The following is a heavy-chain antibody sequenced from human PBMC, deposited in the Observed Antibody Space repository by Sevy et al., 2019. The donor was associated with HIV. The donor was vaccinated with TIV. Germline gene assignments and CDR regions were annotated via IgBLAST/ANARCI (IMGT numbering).Heavy chain of an antibody. CDR2: ISWDGGST. Sequence: GGSLRLSCAASGFTFDDYAMHWVRQAPGKGLEWVSLISWDGGSTYYADSVKGRFTISRDNSKNSLYLQMNSLRAEDTALYYCAKDMRETSSWYRVYYYGMDVWGQGTTVTVSS. V-gene: IGHV3-43D*03. CDR1: GFTFDDYA. J-gene: IGHJ6*02. D-gene: IGHD6-13*01. CDR3: AKDMRETSSWYRVYYYGMDV.